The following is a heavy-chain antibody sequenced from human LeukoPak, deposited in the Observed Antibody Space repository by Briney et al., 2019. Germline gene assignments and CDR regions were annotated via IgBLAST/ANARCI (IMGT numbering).Heavy chain of an antibody. CDR3: ARDSQYYYGSGWDLDY. Sequence: GRSLRLSCAASGFTFSSYAMHWVRQAPGKGLEWVAVISYDGSNKYYADSVEGRFTISRDNSKNTLYLQMNSLRAEDTAVYYCARDSQYYYGSGWDLDYWGQGTLVTASS. CDR1: GFTFSSYA. V-gene: IGHV3-30*04. CDR2: ISYDGSNK. D-gene: IGHD3-10*01. J-gene: IGHJ4*02.